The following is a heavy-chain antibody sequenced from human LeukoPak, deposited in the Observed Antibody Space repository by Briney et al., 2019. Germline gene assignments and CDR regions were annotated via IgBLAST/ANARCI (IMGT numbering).Heavy chain of an antibody. CDR3: ARPRGNVEMATIPFDY. CDR1: GFTLGTYV. D-gene: IGHD5-24*01. J-gene: IGHJ4*02. Sequence: GGSLRLSCTASGFTLGTYVMSWVRQAPGKGLEWVSSISTSSSYIYYADSVKGRFTISRDNAKNSLYLQMNSLRAEDTAVYYCARPRGNVEMATIPFDYWGQGTLVTISS. CDR2: ISTSSSYI. V-gene: IGHV3-21*06.